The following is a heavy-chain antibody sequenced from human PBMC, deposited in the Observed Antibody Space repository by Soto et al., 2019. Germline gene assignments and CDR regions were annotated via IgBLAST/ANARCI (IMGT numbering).Heavy chain of an antibody. V-gene: IGHV4-34*01. CDR3: ARSRLKYYYDSNGYRAY. J-gene: IGHJ4*02. D-gene: IGHD3-22*01. CDR1: GGSIRSYC. CDR2: ISNSGST. Sequence: SQTMSLTXTVAGGSIRSYCWTWIRKTQGEGLEWIGEISNSGSTNYNPSLKSRVTISVDTSKNQFSLKLSSVTAADTAVYSCARSRLKYYYDSNGYRAYWGQGTLVTVSS.